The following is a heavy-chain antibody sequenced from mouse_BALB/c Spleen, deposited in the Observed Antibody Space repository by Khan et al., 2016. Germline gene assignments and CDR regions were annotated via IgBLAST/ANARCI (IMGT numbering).Heavy chain of an antibody. Sequence: QVQLQQSGAELARPGASVKMSCKASGYTFTSCTMHWVKQRPGQGLEWIGYINPSSGYTNYNQKFKDKATLTADKSSSTAYMQLSSLTSEDSAVYYCARGGGNYPYYAMDYWGQGTSVTVSS. J-gene: IGHJ4*01. CDR2: INPSSGYT. V-gene: IGHV1-4*01. CDR1: GYTFTSCT. CDR3: ARGGGNYPYYAMDY. D-gene: IGHD2-1*01.